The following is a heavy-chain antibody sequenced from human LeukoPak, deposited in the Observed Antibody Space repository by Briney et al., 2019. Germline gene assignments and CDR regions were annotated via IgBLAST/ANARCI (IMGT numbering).Heavy chain of an antibody. D-gene: IGHD1-1*01. Sequence: ASVKVSCKASGYTFTGYYMHWVRQAPGQGLEWMGWINPNSGGTNYAQKFQGRVTMTRDTSISTAYMELSRLRSDDTAVYYCARDDNWNDEGAFYWFDPWGQGTLVTVSS. V-gene: IGHV1-2*02. CDR3: ARDDNWNDEGAFYWFDP. J-gene: IGHJ5*02. CDR1: GYTFTGYY. CDR2: INPNSGGT.